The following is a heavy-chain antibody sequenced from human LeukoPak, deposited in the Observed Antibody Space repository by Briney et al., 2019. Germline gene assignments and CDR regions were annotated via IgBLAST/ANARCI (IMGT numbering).Heavy chain of an antibody. CDR1: VFTFSNAW. V-gene: IGHV3-15*04. J-gene: IGHJ3*02. CDR3: TTLRKPNAFDI. CDR2: IESKSDGGTT. Sequence: GGSLRLSCAAPVFTFSNAWMSWVRQAPGKGLEWVGRIESKSDGGTTDYAAPVKGRFTISRDDPKNTLYLQMNSLKTEDTAVYYCTTLRKPNAFDIWGQGTMVTVSS. D-gene: IGHD1-14*01.